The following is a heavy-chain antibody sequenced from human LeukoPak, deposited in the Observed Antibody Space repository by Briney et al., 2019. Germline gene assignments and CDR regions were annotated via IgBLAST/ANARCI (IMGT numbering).Heavy chain of an antibody. CDR2: IKADGSSA. Sequence: GGSLRLSCAASGFTFSSYNMNWVRQAPGKGLEWVSRIKADGSSATYADSVKGRFTISRDNAKNTLYLQMNSLRVEDTAVYYCARSDWFDPWGQGTLVTVSS. V-gene: IGHV3-74*01. J-gene: IGHJ5*02. CDR3: ARSDWFDP. CDR1: GFTFSSYN.